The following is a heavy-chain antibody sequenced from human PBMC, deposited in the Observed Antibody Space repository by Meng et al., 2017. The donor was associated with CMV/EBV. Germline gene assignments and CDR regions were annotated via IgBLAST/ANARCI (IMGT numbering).Heavy chain of an antibody. CDR2: TIPLLDSP. V-gene: IGHV1-69*16. J-gene: IGHJ4*02. Sequence: SVKVSCKLSGGTFNTYSITWLRQAPGQGFELMGLTIPLLDSPSYAQKFRGRVSITTDESTSTVAMELTSLTSEDTAVYYCARDGPGGGNYCLFWGQGTLVTVSS. CDR1: GGTFNTYS. CDR3: ARDGPGGGNYCLF. D-gene: IGHD1-26*01.